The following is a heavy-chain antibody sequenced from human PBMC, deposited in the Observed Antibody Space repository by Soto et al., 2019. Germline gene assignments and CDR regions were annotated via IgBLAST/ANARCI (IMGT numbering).Heavy chain of an antibody. Sequence: GESLKISCKGSGYSFTSYWISWVRQMPGKGLKWMGRIDPSDSYTNYSPSFQGHVTISADKSISTAYLQWSSLKASDTAMYYCVFTISPAPIDFRYYGMDVWGQGTTVTVSS. CDR2: IDPSDSYT. V-gene: IGHV5-10-1*01. J-gene: IGHJ6*02. D-gene: IGHD3-9*01. CDR3: VFTISPAPIDFRYYGMDV. CDR1: GYSFTSYW.